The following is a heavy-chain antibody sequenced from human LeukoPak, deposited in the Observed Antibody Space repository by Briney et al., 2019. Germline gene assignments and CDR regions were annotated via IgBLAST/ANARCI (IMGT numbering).Heavy chain of an antibody. J-gene: IGHJ4*02. V-gene: IGHV3-30-3*01. D-gene: IGHD6-19*01. CDR3: AKELVGSGWYHSRDY. CDR1: GFTFSSYA. CDR2: ISYDGSNK. Sequence: HPGGSLRLSCAASGFTFSSYAMHWVRQAPGKGLEWVAVISYDGSNKYYADSVKGRFTISRDNSRNTLYLQMNSLRAEDTAVYYCAKELVGSGWYHSRDYWGQGTLVTVSS.